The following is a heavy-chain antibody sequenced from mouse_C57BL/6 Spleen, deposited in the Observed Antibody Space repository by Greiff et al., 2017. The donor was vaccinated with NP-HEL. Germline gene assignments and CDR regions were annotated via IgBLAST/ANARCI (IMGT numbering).Heavy chain of an antibody. D-gene: IGHD1-1*01. CDR3: ARRTAVVATRDYAMDY. V-gene: IGHV1-81*01. Sequence: QVQLQQSGAELARPGASVKLSCKASGYTFTSYGISWVKQRTGQGLEWIGEIYPRSGNTYYNEKFKGKATLPADKSSSTAYMELRSLTSEDSAVYFCARRTAVVATRDYAMDYWGQGTSVTVSS. CDR1: GYTFTSYG. CDR2: IYPRSGNT. J-gene: IGHJ4*01.